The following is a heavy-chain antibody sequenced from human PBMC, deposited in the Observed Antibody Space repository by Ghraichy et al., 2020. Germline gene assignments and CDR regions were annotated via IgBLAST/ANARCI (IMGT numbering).Heavy chain of an antibody. CDR1: GYTFTSYA. D-gene: IGHD3-22*01. J-gene: IGHJ3*02. CDR2: INTNTGNP. Sequence: ASVKVSCKASGYTFTSYAMNWVRQAPGQGLEWMGWINTNTGNPTYAQGFTGRFVFSLDTSVSTAYLQISSLKAEDTAVYYCARDLAYYYDSSGYFYAFDIWGQGTMVTVSS. V-gene: IGHV7-4-1*02. CDR3: ARDLAYYYDSSGYFYAFDI.